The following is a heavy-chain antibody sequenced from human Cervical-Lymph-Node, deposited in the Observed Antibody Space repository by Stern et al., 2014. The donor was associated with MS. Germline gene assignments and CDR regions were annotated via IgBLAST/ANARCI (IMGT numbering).Heavy chain of an antibody. CDR3: ARARGYSYVFDY. CDR2: LYYSGST. D-gene: IGHD5-18*01. V-gene: IGHV4-59*01. CDR1: GGSISSYY. Sequence: VQLVESGPGLVKPSETLSLTCTVSGGSISSYYWSWIRQPPGKGLEWIGYLYYSGSTNYNPALKSRVTISVDTSKNQFSLKLSAVTAADTAVYYCARARGYSYVFDYWGQGTLVTVSS. J-gene: IGHJ4*02.